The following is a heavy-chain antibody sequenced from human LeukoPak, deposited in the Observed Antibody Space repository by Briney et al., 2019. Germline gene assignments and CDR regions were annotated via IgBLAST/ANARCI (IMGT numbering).Heavy chain of an antibody. D-gene: IGHD3-10*01. CDR2: ISGSGGST. Sequence: GGSLRLSCAASGFTFSSYAMSWVRQAPGKGLEWVSAISGSGGSTYYADSVKGRFTISRDNSKNTLYLQMNGLRAEDTAVYYCAKLYGSGSYRPYDYWGQGTLVTVSS. CDR3: AKLYGSGSYRPYDY. V-gene: IGHV3-23*01. J-gene: IGHJ4*02. CDR1: GFTFSSYA.